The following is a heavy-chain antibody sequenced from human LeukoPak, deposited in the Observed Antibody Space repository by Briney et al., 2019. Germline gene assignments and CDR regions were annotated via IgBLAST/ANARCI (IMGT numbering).Heavy chain of an antibody. CDR2: IKSDGSST. V-gene: IGHV3-74*01. Sequence: GGSLRLSCAASGFTFSDDWMHWVRQAPGKGLVWVSRIKSDGSSTSYADSVKGRFTITRDSAKNTLDLQMNSLRAEDTAVYYCARDPGMQGFDYWGQGTLVTVSS. CDR3: ARDPGMQGFDY. CDR1: GFTFSDDW. D-gene: IGHD3-10*01. J-gene: IGHJ4*02.